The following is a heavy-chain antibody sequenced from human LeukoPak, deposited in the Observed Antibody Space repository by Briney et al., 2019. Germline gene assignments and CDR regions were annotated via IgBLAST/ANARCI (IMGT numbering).Heavy chain of an antibody. V-gene: IGHV4-4*02. CDR3: ARKEASGRSYAFDI. J-gene: IGHJ3*02. Sequence: SGTLSLTCTVSGGSISSSIWWSWVRQPPGKGLEWIGEIYHSGSTNYNPSLKSRVTISVDKSKNQFSLKLSSVTAADTAVYYCARKEASGRSYAFDIWGQGTMVTVSS. CDR2: IYHSGST. CDR1: GGSISSSIW. D-gene: IGHD3-10*01.